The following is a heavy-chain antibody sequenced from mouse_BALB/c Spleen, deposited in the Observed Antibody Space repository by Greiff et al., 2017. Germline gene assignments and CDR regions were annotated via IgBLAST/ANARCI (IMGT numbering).Heavy chain of an antibody. CDR3: ARGRTGYYFDY. CDR1: GFTFTDYY. CDR2: IRNKANGYTT. J-gene: IGHJ2*01. Sequence: DVMLVESGGGLVQPGGSLRLSCATSGFTFTDYYMSWVRQPPGKALEWLGFIRNKANGYTTEYSASVKGRFTISRDNSQSILYLQMNTLRAEDSATYYCARGRTGYYFDYWGQGTTLTVSS. D-gene: IGHD4-1*01. V-gene: IGHV7-3*02.